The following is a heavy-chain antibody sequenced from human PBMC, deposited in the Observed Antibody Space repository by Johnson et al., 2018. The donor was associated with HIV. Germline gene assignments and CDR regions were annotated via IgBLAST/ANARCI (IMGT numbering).Heavy chain of an antibody. V-gene: IGHV3-30*18. CDR2: ISYDGSNK. J-gene: IGHJ3*02. D-gene: IGHD2-8*01. CDR1: GFTFSSYA. CDR3: AKTNGDLDAFDI. Sequence: QVQLVESGGGVVQPGRSLRLSCAASGFTFSSYAIHWVRQAPGKGLEWVAVISYDGSNKYYADSVKGRFTISRDNSKNTLYLQMNSLRAEDTAVYYCAKTNGDLDAFDIWGQGTMVTVSS.